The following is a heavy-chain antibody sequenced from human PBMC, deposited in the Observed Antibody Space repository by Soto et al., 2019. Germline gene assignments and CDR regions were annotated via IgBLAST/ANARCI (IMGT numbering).Heavy chain of an antibody. V-gene: IGHV3-21*01. CDR3: ARAGGELLPPTYGMDV. CDR2: ISSSSSYI. J-gene: IGHJ6*02. Sequence: EVQLVESGGGLVKPGGSLRLSCAASGFTFSSYSMNWVRQAPGKGLEWVSSISSSSSYIYYADSVQGRFTNSRDNAKNSLYLQMNSLRAEDTAVYYFARAGGELLPPTYGMDVWGQGTTVTVSS. D-gene: IGHD3-10*01. CDR1: GFTFSSYS.